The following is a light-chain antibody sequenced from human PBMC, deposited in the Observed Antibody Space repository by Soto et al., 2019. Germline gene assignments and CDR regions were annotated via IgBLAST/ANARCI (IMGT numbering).Light chain of an antibody. CDR1: QSINNY. CDR3: QQRSSWPLT. V-gene: IGKV3-11*01. CDR2: DAS. J-gene: IGKJ4*01. Sequence: ETVLTQSPATLSLSPGELATLSCRASQSINNYLAWYQHKPGQAPRLLIYDASKRATGIPARFSGSGSGADFTLTISSLEPEDFAVYYCQQRSSWPLTFGGGTKVDIK.